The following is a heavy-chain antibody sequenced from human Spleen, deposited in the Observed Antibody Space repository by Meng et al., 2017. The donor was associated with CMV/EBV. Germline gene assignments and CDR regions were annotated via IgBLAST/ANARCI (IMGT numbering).Heavy chain of an antibody. Sequence: FPFSSYAMSWVRQAPGKGLEWVSAISGGGDRTYNADSVRGRFTISRDEFKNTVYLQMSSLRAEDTAVYYCAKGPLRSGSYPSYFDYWGQGALVTVSS. D-gene: IGHD1-26*01. J-gene: IGHJ4*02. V-gene: IGHV3-23*01. CDR1: FPFSSYA. CDR3: AKGPLRSGSYPSYFDY. CDR2: ISGGGDRT.